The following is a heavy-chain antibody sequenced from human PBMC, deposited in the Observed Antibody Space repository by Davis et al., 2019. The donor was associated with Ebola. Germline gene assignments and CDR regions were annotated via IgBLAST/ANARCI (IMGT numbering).Heavy chain of an antibody. CDR1: GDTFSSYA. D-gene: IGHD5-12*01. J-gene: IGHJ5*02. CDR2: IIPIFGTA. V-gene: IGHV1-69*13. Sequence: SVKVSCKASGDTFSSYAISWVRQAPGQGLEWMGGIIPIFGTANYAQKFQGRVTITADESTSTAYMGLSSLRSEDTAVYYCARGPENIVATMGFDPWGQGTLVTVSS. CDR3: ARGPENIVATMGFDP.